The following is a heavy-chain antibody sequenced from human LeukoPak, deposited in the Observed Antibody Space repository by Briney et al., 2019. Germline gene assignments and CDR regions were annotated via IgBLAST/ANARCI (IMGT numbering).Heavy chain of an antibody. CDR1: GFMFNTYA. CDR2: ISYDGRSE. CDR3: ARTGVVIRAFDAFDN. D-gene: IGHD3-3*01. Sequence: PGGSLRLSCAASGFMFNTYAINWVRQAPGKGLEWVALISYDGRSEYYADSVKGRFTISRDNSRNIFYLQMNSLRVEDSALYYCARTGVVIRAFDAFDNWGQGTMVAVSS. V-gene: IGHV3-30*04. J-gene: IGHJ3*02.